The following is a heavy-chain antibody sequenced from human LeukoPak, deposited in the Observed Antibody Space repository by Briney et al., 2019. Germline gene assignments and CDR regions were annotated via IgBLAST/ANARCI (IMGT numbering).Heavy chain of an antibody. J-gene: IGHJ4*02. D-gene: IGHD6-13*01. Sequence: PGGPLRLSCAASGFTFSSYAMHWVRQTPGKGLEWVANIKQDGSEKYYVDSVKGRFTISRDNTKNSLYLQMNSLRAEDTAVYYCARRWWQQLVVTLFDYWGQGTLVTVSS. CDR2: IKQDGSEK. CDR1: GFTFSSYA. CDR3: ARRWWQQLVVTLFDY. V-gene: IGHV3-7*01.